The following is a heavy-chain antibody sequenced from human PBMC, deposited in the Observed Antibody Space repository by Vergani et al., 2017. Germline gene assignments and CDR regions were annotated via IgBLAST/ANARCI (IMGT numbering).Heavy chain of an antibody. V-gene: IGHV3-30-3*01. CDR1: GFTFSGYA. J-gene: IGHJ4*02. D-gene: IGHD2-2*03. CDR2: RSYDGSNK. Sequence: QVKLVESGGGVVKPERSLRLSSAASGFTFSGYAMHWVRQAPGKGLEWVAVRSYDGSNKYYADSVKGRLTISRDNAKNSLYLPMNSLRASDTAVYYCPRDGGHCSSTSCPAGWSAAWGQGSLVTVYS. CDR3: PRDGGHCSSTSCPAGWSAA.